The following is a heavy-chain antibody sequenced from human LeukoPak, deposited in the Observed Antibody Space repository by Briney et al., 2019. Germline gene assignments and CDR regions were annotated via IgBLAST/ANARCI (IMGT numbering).Heavy chain of an antibody. Sequence: SETLSLTCAVSGGSISSSNWWSWVRQPPGKGLEWIGEIYHSGSTNYNPSLKSRVTISVDKSKNQFSLKLSSVTAADTAVYYCARGYYYGSVPNHYYYGMDVWGQGTTVTVSS. V-gene: IGHV4-4*02. CDR2: IYHSGST. CDR3: ARGYYYGSVPNHYYYGMDV. J-gene: IGHJ6*02. CDR1: GGSISSSNW. D-gene: IGHD3-10*01.